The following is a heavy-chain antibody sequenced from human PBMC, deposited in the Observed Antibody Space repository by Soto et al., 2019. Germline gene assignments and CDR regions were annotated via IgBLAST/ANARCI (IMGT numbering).Heavy chain of an antibody. D-gene: IGHD3-10*01. CDR1: SYTFTTHY. CDR2: INPSGGRT. CDR3: ARAGENYGSGTFSPPLRYYFNS. Sequence: QVQLVQSGTEVKKPGASVKVSCKASSYTFTTHYMYWVRQAPGQGLEWMGIINPSGGRTTYALKFQGRVTMTSDTSTNTVYVELTSLRSEDTAIYFCARAGENYGSGTFSPPLRYYFNSWGQGTLVTVSS. J-gene: IGHJ4*02. V-gene: IGHV1-46*01.